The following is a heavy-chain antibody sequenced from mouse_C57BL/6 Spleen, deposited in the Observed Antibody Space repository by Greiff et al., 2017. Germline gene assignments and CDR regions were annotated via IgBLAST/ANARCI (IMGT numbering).Heavy chain of an antibody. CDR1: GYTFTSYW. J-gene: IGHJ1*03. V-gene: IGHV1-64*01. CDR2: IHPNSGST. Sequence: VQLQQPGAELVKPGASVKLSCKASGYTFTSYWMHWVKQRPGQGLEWIGMIHPNSGSTNYNEKFKSKATLTVDKSSSTAYMQLSSLTSEDSAVYYCARGWITTVVDWYFDVWGTGTTVTVSS. CDR3: ARGWITTVVDWYFDV. D-gene: IGHD1-1*01.